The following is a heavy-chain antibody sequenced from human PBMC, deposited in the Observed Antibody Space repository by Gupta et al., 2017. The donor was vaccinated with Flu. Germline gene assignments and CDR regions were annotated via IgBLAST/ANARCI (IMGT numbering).Heavy chain of an antibody. J-gene: IGHJ4*02. D-gene: IGHD4-4*01. Sequence: WGRQAPGQGLEWMGWINTNTGNPTYAQGFTGRFVFSLDTSVSTAYLQISSLKAEDTAVYYCARPIGPAAILATTVTPFDYWGQGTLVTVSS. V-gene: IGHV7-4-1*02. CDR2: INTNTGNP. CDR3: ARPIGPAAILATTVTPFDY.